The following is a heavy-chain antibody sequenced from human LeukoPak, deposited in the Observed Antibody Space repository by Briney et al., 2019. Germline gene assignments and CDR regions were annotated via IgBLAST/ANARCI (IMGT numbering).Heavy chain of an antibody. CDR2: IGTTSSYI. Sequence: GGSLRLSCAASGFTFSSYSMKWVRQAPGKGLEWVSSIGTTSSYIYYADSAKGRFTISRDNAKNSLYLQMNSLRAEDTAVYYCARGTYYDFWRDAPLLLDYMDVWGKGTTVTVSS. CDR1: GFTFSSYS. D-gene: IGHD3-3*01. J-gene: IGHJ6*03. CDR3: ARGTYYDFWRDAPLLLDYMDV. V-gene: IGHV3-21*01.